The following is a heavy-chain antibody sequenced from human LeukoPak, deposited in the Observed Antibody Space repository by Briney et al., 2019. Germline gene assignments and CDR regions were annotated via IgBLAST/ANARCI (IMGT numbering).Heavy chain of an antibody. D-gene: IGHD5-24*01. CDR1: GGTFSSYA. CDR3: ARDDRGDGYNFDY. Sequence: GASVKVSCKASGGTFSSYAISWVRQAPGQGLEWMGRIIPILGIANYAQKFQGRVTITADKSTSTAYMELSSLRSEDTAVYYCARDDRGDGYNFDYWGQGTLVTVSS. J-gene: IGHJ4*02. V-gene: IGHV1-69*04. CDR2: IIPILGIA.